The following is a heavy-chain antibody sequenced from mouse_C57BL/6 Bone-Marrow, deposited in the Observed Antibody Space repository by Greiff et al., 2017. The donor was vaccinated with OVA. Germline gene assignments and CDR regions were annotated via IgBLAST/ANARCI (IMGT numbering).Heavy chain of an antibody. CDR2: IYPRSGNT. V-gene: IGHV1-81*01. Sequence: QVQLKQSGAELARPGASVKLSCKASGYTFTSYGISWVKQRTGQGLEWIGEIYPRSGNTYYNEKFKGKATLTADKSSRTAYMELRSLTAEDSAFYFGASGEKIFGDGYYLTWFAYWGQGTLVTVSA. J-gene: IGHJ3*01. CDR1: GYTFTSYG. D-gene: IGHD2-3*01. CDR3: ASGEKIFGDGYYLTWFAY.